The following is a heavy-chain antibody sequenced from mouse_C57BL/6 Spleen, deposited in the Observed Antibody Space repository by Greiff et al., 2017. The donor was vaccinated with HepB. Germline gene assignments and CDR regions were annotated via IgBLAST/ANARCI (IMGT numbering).Heavy chain of an antibody. V-gene: IGHV1-63*01. Sequence: QVQLQQSGAELVRPGTSVKMSCKASGYTFTNYWIGWAKQRPGHGLEWIGDIYPGGGYTNYNEKFKGKATLTADKSSSTAYMQFSSLTSEDSAIYYCARGGPRGEEDYFDYWGQGTTLTVSS. CDR2: IYPGGGYT. CDR3: ARGGPRGEEDYFDY. CDR1: GYTFTNYW. J-gene: IGHJ2*01. D-gene: IGHD2-13*01.